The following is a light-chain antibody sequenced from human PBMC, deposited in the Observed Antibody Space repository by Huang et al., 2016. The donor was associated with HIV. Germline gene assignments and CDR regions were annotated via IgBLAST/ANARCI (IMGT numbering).Light chain of an antibody. CDR1: QSLRHRNGLNY. CDR2: LGS. V-gene: IGKV2-28*01. J-gene: IGKJ2*01. CDR3: MEALQTPYT. Sequence: VVMTQSPLSLPVPPGELASISCRSSQSLRHRNGLNYLDWYLQKPGQSPQLLIHLGSRRGSGGPDRVSGRGSGTDVSLNISRVEAEDAGIYYCMEALQTPYTFGQGTKLEI.